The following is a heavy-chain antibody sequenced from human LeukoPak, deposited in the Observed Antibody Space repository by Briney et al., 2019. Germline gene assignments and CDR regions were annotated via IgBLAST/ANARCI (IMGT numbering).Heavy chain of an antibody. CDR1: GFTFSSYS. Sequence: GGSLRLSCAASGFTFSSYSMNWVRQAPGKGLEWVPSISSSSSYTYHADSVKGRFTISRDISRNTVYLQMNSLRVDDTAVYFCARAPVVSCRGAFCYPLDYWGHGILITVSS. CDR2: ISSSSSYT. CDR3: ARAPVVSCRGAFCYPLDY. J-gene: IGHJ4*01. D-gene: IGHD2-15*01. V-gene: IGHV3-21*04.